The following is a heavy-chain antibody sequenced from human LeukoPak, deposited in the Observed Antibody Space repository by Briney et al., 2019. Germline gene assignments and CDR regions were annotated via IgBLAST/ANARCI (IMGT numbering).Heavy chain of an antibody. D-gene: IGHD3-10*01. J-gene: IGHJ3*02. Sequence: PSETLSLTCTVSGVSISSGGYYWSWIRQHPGKGLEWIGYIYYSGSTYYNPSLKSRVTISVDTSKNQFSLKLSSVTAADTAVYYCARDGGMVREDKAFDIWGQGTMVTVSS. V-gene: IGHV4-31*03. CDR2: IYYSGST. CDR3: ARDGGMVREDKAFDI. CDR1: GVSISSGGYY.